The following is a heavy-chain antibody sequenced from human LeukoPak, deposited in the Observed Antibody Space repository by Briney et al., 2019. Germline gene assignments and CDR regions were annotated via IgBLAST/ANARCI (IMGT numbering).Heavy chain of an antibody. CDR3: ARYSSGWYAWMDV. V-gene: IGHV4-39*07. Sequence: SETLSLTCTVSGGSITSSNYYWGWIRQPPGKGLEWIGSIYYSGSTYYNPSLKSRVTISVDTSKNQFSLKLSSVTAADTAVYYCARYSSGWYAWMDVWGKGTTVTVSS. J-gene: IGHJ6*04. CDR2: IYYSGST. D-gene: IGHD6-19*01. CDR1: GGSITSSNYY.